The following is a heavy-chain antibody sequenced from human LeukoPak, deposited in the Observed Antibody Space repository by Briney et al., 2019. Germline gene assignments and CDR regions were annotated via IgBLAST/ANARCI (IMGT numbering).Heavy chain of an antibody. V-gene: IGHV3-66*04. CDR2: IYSGGST. Sequence: GGSLRLSCAASGFTFSSNAMSWVRQAPGKGLEWVSVIYSGGSTYYADSVKGRFTISRDNSKNTLYLQMNSLRAEDTAVYYCARRFGLDYWGQGTLVTVSS. CDR1: GFTFSSNA. D-gene: IGHD3-16*01. CDR3: ARRFGLDY. J-gene: IGHJ4*02.